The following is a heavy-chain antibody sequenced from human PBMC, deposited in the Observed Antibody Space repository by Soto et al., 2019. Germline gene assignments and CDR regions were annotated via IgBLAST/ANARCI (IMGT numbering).Heavy chain of an antibody. Sequence: SETLSLTCAVSGVSISSSNWWSWVRQPPGKGLEWIGEIYHSGSTNYNPSLKSRVTISVDKSKNQFSLKLSSVTAADTAVYYCASGAMYQGYKLLFVSGNYYYGMDVWGQGTTVTVSS. CDR1: GVSISSSNW. J-gene: IGHJ6*02. CDR3: ASGAMYQGYKLLFVSGNYYYGMDV. CDR2: IYHSGST. V-gene: IGHV4-4*02. D-gene: IGHD2-2*01.